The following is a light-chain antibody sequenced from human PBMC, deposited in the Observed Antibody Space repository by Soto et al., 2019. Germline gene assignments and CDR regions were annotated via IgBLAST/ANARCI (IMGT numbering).Light chain of an antibody. CDR1: QGISTY. Sequence: DIQMTQSPSSLSASVGDRVTITCRASQGISTYLNWYQQKPGKAPKLLIYAASSLQSGVPSRFSGSGSGTEFTLTISSLQSEDFAVYYCQQYSNWPPITFGQGTRLEIK. V-gene: IGKV1-39*01. CDR3: QQYSNWPPIT. J-gene: IGKJ5*01. CDR2: AAS.